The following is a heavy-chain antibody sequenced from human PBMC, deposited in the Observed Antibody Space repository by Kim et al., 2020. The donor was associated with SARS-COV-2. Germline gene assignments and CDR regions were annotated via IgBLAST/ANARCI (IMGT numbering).Heavy chain of an antibody. D-gene: IGHD1-1*01. CDR3: GTGTTPVDV. J-gene: IGHJ6*01. CDR1: GFSFSSYA. V-gene: IGHV3-30-3*01. Sequence: GGSLRLSCAASGFSFSSYAMNWVRQAPGKGLEWVSSITYNGSIKYYAATVKGRFSITRDNTKTTVLLQMNSLREEDTAVYYCGTGTTPVDV. CDR2: ITYNGSIK.